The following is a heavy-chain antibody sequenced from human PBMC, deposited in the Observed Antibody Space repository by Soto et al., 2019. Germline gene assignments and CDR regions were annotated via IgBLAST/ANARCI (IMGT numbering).Heavy chain of an antibody. CDR3: ASYNSGWYYEH. CDR2: ISGNGGRT. V-gene: IGHV3-23*01. D-gene: IGHD6-19*01. J-gene: IGHJ4*02. CDR1: GFTFSSYA. Sequence: PGGALRLSCAASGFTFSSYAMSWVRQAPGKGLEWVSAISGNGGRTYYADSVKGRFTISRDNSKNTLYVQMNSLRAEDTAVYYCASYNSGWYYEHWGQGTQVTVSS.